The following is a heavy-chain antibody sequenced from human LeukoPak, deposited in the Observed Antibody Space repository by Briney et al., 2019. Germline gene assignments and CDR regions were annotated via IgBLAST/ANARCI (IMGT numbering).Heavy chain of an antibody. CDR2: ITPIFGTA. D-gene: IGHD6-6*01. V-gene: IGHV1-69*13. Sequence: ASVKVSCKASGGTFSSYAISWVRQAPGQGLEWMGGITPIFGTANYAQKFQGRVTITADESTSTAYMELSSLRSEDTAVYYCARESPRRYSSSSLRYYYYYYMDVWGKGTTVTVSS. CDR1: GGTFSSYA. J-gene: IGHJ6*03. CDR3: ARESPRRYSSSSLRYYYYYYMDV.